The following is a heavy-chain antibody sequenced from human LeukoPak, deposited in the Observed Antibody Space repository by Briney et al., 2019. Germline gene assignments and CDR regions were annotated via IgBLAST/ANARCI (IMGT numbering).Heavy chain of an antibody. CDR3: AKDGGVPAASFDY. Sequence: GGSLRLSCAASGFTFSSYGMHWVRQAPGKGLEWVAFIRCDGSNKYYADSVKGRFTISRDNSKNTLYLQMNSLRAEDTAVYYCAKDGGVPAASFDYWGQGTLVTVSS. CDR2: IRCDGSNK. D-gene: IGHD2-2*01. V-gene: IGHV3-30*02. CDR1: GFTFSSYG. J-gene: IGHJ4*02.